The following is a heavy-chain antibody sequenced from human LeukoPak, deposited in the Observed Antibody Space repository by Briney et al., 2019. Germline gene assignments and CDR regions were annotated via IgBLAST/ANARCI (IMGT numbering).Heavy chain of an antibody. V-gene: IGHV3-7*01. D-gene: IGHD3-3*01. CDR1: GFTFSSYW. CDR3: ARDRSKRAVLRFLEWSPQRDAFDI. Sequence: PGGSLRLSCATSGFTFSSYWMTWVRQAPGKGLEWVANIKQDGSEKYYVDSVKGRFTISRDNAKNSLSLQMNSLRAEDTAVYYCARDRSKRAVLRFLEWSPQRDAFDIWGQGTMVTVSS. J-gene: IGHJ3*02. CDR2: IKQDGSEK.